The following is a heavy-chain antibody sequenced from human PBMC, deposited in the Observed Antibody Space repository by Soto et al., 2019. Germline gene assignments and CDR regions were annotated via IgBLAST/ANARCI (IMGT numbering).Heavy chain of an antibody. V-gene: IGHV1-8*01. J-gene: IGHJ4*02. Sequence: ASVKVSCKASGYTFTSYDINWVRQATGQGLEWMGWMIPNSGNTGYAQKFQGRVTMTRNTSISTAYMELSSLRSEDTAVYYCARVLNSIRLGELSLPDYWGQGTLVTVSS. CDR1: GYTFTSYD. D-gene: IGHD3-16*02. CDR2: MIPNSGNT. CDR3: ARVLNSIRLGELSLPDY.